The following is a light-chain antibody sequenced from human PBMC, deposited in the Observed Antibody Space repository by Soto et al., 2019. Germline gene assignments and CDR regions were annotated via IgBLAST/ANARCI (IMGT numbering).Light chain of an antibody. CDR1: QGISTY. J-gene: IGKJ2*01. CDR3: QQAYITPYT. Sequence: DIQVTQSPVSLSASVGDRVTITCRTSQGISTYLNWYQQKAGDAPRLLISAASDLQKGVPSSFSGSGSGADFTLTIRSMRPEDFATYYCQQAYITPYTFGQGAKLEI. V-gene: IGKV1-39*01. CDR2: AAS.